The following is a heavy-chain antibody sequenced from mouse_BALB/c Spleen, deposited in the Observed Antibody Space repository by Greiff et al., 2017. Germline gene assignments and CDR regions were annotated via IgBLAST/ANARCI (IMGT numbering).Heavy chain of an antibody. V-gene: IGHV5-6*01. Sequence: EVKVVESGGDLVKPGGSLKLSCAASGFTFSSYGMSWVRQTPDKRLEWVATISSGGSYTYYPDSVKGRFTISRDNAKNTLYLQMSSLKSEDTAMYYCARHLLLTHWYFDVWGAGTTVTVSS. CDR1: GFTFSSYG. J-gene: IGHJ1*01. CDR3: ARHLLLTHWYFDV. CDR2: ISSGGSYT. D-gene: IGHD2-1*01.